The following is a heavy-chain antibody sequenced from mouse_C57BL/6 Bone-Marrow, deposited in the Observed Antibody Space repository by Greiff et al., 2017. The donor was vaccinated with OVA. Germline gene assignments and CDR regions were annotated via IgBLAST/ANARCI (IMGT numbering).Heavy chain of an antibody. D-gene: IGHD1-1*01. CDR1: GYTFTSYW. Sequence: QVQLQQPGAELVKPGASVTLSCKASGYTFTSYWMHWVKQRPGQGLEWIGMIHPNSGSTHYNEKFMSKATLTIDKSSSTAYMQRSSLTSEDSAVYYCARKGPWYYGSRCGPYYAMDYWGQGTSVTVAS. V-gene: IGHV1-64*01. CDR2: IHPNSGST. J-gene: IGHJ4*01. CDR3: ARKGPWYYGSRCGPYYAMDY.